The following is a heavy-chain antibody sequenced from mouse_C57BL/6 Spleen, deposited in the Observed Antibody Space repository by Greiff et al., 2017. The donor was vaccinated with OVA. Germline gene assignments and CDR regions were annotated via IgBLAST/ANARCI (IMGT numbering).Heavy chain of an antibody. J-gene: IGHJ4*01. CDR1: GYTFTSYW. CDR2: IDPSDSYT. CDR3: ARGNYGRAMDY. Sequence: QVQLQQSGAELVMPGASVKLSCKASGYTFTSYWMHWVKQRPGQGLEWIGEIDPSDSYTNYNQKFKGKSTLTVDKSSSTAYMQLSSLTSEDSAVYYCARGNYGRAMDYWGQGTSVTVSS. V-gene: IGHV1-69*01. D-gene: IGHD1-1*01.